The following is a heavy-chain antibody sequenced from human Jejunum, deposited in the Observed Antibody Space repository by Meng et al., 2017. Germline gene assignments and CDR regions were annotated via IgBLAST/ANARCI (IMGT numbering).Heavy chain of an antibody. D-gene: IGHD3/OR15-3a*01. CDR2: IGKDGSDK. Sequence: GGSLRLSCAASGFTFGSYWMTWVRQAPGKGLEWVANIGKDGSDKYYVDSVKVRFTISRDNAKNSLYLQMNSLRAEDTAVYYCARDTDWHNFDYWGQGTQVTVSS. J-gene: IGHJ4*01. CDR1: GFTFGSYW. V-gene: IGHV3-7*01. CDR3: ARDTDWHNFDY.